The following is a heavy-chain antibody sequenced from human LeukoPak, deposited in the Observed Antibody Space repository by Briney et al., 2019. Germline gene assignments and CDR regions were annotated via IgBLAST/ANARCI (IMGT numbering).Heavy chain of an antibody. V-gene: IGHV4-34*01. CDR2: INHSGST. CDR3: ARGRRWLQFGATFDY. CDR1: GGSFGGYY. J-gene: IGHJ4*02. Sequence: SETLSLTCAVYGGSFGGYYWSWIRQPPGKGLEWLREINHSGSTNYNPSLKSRVTISVDTSKNQFSLKLSSVTAADTAVYYCARGRRWLQFGATFDYWGQGTLVTVSS. D-gene: IGHD5-24*01.